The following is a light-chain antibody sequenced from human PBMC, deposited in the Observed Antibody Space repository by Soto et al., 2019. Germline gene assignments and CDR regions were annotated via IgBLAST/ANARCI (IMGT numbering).Light chain of an antibody. CDR1: NSNIGNNA. CDR3: QSYDSSLSGYV. J-gene: IGLJ1*01. V-gene: IGLV1-36*01. Sequence: QSVLTQPPSASEAPGQTVTISCSGSNSNIGNNAVQWFQQLPGEAPKLLIFYDDLLPSGVSDRFSGSKSGTSASLAISGLQAEDEADYYCQSYDSSLSGYVFGTGTKVTVL. CDR2: YDD.